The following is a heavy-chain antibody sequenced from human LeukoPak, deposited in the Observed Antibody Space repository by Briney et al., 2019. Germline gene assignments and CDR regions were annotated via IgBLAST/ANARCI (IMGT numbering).Heavy chain of an antibody. Sequence: GGSLRLSCAASGFTFNSYNMNWVRQAPGKGLEWVSSITSSSSHIYYADSVRGRFTISRDNAKNSLYLQMDSLRAEDTAVYYCARDHDSSSGDAFDIWGQGTMVTVSS. CDR3: ARDHDSSSGDAFDI. V-gene: IGHV3-21*04. CDR1: GFTFNSYN. J-gene: IGHJ3*02. CDR2: ITSSSSHI. D-gene: IGHD3-22*01.